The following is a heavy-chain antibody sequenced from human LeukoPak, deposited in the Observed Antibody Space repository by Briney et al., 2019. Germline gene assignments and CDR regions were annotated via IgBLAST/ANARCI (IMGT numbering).Heavy chain of an antibody. V-gene: IGHV1-2*02. CDR3: ASTTRLDD. J-gene: IGHJ4*02. D-gene: IGHD1-1*01. CDR1: GCTFIGYY. CDR2: INPNSGGT. Sequence: GASVKVSCKASGCTFIGYYMHWVRQAPGQGLEWMGWINPNSGGTNYAQRFQGRVTMTRDTSSSTAYMELSRLRSDDTAMFYCASTTRLDDWGQGTLVTVSS.